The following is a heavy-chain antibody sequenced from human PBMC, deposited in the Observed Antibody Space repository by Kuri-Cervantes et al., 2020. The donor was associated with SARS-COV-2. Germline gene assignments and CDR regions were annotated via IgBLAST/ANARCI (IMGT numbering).Heavy chain of an antibody. J-gene: IGHJ5*02. CDR3: ARVGDFWSGYPNWFDP. CDR2: ISYDGSNK. D-gene: IGHD3-3*01. Sequence: GESLKISCAASGFTFSSYAMHWVRQAPGKGLEWVAVISYDGSNKYYADSVKGRFTISRDNSKNTLYLQMNSLRSEDTAVYYCARVGDFWSGYPNWFDPWGQGTLVTVSS. V-gene: IGHV3-30*04. CDR1: GFTFSSYA.